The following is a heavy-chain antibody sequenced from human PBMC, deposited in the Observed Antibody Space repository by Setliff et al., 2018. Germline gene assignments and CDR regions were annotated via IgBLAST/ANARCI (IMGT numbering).Heavy chain of an antibody. V-gene: IGHV4-34*01. J-gene: IGHJ5*02. D-gene: IGHD3-3*01. CDR3: ARRPLFHYDFWSNWFDP. CDR1: GGSFSGYY. Sequence: SETLSLTCAVYGGSFSGYYWSWIRQPPGKGLEWIGEINHSGSTNYNPSLKSRVTMSVDTSKNQFSLKLTSATAADTAVYYCARRPLFHYDFWSNWFDPWGQGTLVTVSS. CDR2: INHSGST.